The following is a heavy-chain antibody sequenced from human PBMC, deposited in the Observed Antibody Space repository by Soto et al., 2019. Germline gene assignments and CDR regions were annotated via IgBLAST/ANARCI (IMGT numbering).Heavy chain of an antibody. CDR2: IDWDDDK. J-gene: IGHJ5*02. CDR3: AHSWSAAGYGWFDP. V-gene: IGHV2-70*12. CDR1: GFSLSTSGMC. D-gene: IGHD6-13*01. Sequence: SGPTLVNPTQTLTLTCTFSGFSLSTSGMCVSWIRQPPGKALEWLARIDWDDDKYYSTSLKSRLTITKDTSKNQVVLTMTNMDPVDTATYYCAHSWSAAGYGWFDPRGQGTLVTVAS.